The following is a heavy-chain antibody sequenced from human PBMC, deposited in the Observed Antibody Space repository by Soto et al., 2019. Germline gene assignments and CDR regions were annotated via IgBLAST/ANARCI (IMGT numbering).Heavy chain of an antibody. D-gene: IGHD3-16*01. CDR2: IRSTSSTI. J-gene: IGHJ3*02. Sequence: EVQLVESGGGLVQPGGSLRLSCAASGFTFSSYGMNWVRQAPGKGLEWVSYIRSTSSTIYYADSVKGRFTISRDNAKNSLFLQMNSLRDEDTAVYYCARERVWGSYSRTDAFDIWGQGPMVTVSS. CDR1: GFTFSSYG. CDR3: ARERVWGSYSRTDAFDI. V-gene: IGHV3-48*02.